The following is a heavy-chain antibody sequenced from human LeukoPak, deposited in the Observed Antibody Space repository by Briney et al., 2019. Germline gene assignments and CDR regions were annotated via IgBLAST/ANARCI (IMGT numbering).Heavy chain of an antibody. V-gene: IGHV4-59*12. D-gene: IGHD5-12*01. CDR3: ARDARDGYNDY. J-gene: IGHJ4*02. CDR1: GGSISSYY. Sequence: SETLPLTCTVSGGSISSYYWSWIRQPPGKGLEWIGYIYYSGSTNYNPSLKSRVTISVDTSKNQFSLKLSSVTAADTAVYYCARDARDGYNDYWGQGTLVTVSS. CDR2: IYYSGST.